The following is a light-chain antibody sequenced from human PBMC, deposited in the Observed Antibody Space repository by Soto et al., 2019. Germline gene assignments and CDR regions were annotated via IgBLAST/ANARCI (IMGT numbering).Light chain of an antibody. Sequence: IQMTQYPSSLSTSVGDRVTITCRASQSIMSYLNWYQQKPGKAPKLLIYAASSLQTGVPSRFSGSGSGTDFTLTISSLQPEDFATYYCQQSYNGPFTFGPGTKVDF. CDR3: QQSYNGPFT. CDR2: AAS. CDR1: QSIMSY. J-gene: IGKJ3*01. V-gene: IGKV1-39*01.